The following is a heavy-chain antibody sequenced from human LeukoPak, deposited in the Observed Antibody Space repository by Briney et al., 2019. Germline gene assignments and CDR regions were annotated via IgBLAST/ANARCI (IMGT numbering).Heavy chain of an antibody. D-gene: IGHD3-9*01. V-gene: IGHV4-30-2*01. CDR3: ARGDDILTGRLDY. CDR1: GGSISSGGYS. Sequence: SETLSLTCAVSGGSISSGGYSWSWIRQPPGKGLEWIGYIYHSGSIYYNPSLKSRVTISVDRSKNQFSLKLSSVTAADTAVYYCARGDDILTGRLDYWGQGTLVTVSS. J-gene: IGHJ4*02. CDR2: IYHSGSI.